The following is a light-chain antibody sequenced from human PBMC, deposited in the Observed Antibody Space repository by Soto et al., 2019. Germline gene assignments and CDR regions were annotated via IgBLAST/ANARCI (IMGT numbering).Light chain of an antibody. J-gene: IGLJ1*01. V-gene: IGLV2-14*03. CDR1: SSDAGGFNY. CDR2: DVS. CDR3: SSYTTSSTYV. Sequence: QSALTQPASVSGSPGQSIAISCTGTSSDAGGFNYVSWYQQHPGKAPKFMIYDVSSRPSGVSDRFSGSKSGNTASLTISGLQAEDEADYYCSSYTTSSTYVFGTGTKVTVL.